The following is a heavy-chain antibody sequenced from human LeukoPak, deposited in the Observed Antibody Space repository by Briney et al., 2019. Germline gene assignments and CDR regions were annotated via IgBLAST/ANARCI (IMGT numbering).Heavy chain of an antibody. CDR1: GGSISSYY. CDR2: IYYSGST. Sequence: SETLSLTCTVSGGSISSYYWSWIRQPPGKGLEWIGYIYYSGSTNYNPSLKSRVTISVDTSKNQFSLKLSSVTAADTAVYYCASSIAAAPGDYYDSSGLIDAFDIWGQGTMVTVSS. D-gene: IGHD3-22*01. CDR3: ASSIAAAPGDYYDSSGLIDAFDI. V-gene: IGHV4-59*12. J-gene: IGHJ3*02.